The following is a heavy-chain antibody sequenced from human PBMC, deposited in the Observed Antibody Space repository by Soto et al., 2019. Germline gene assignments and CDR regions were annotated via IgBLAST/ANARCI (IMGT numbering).Heavy chain of an antibody. CDR2: IWYDGSNK. V-gene: IGHV3-33*01. D-gene: IGHD3-16*02. CDR1: GFTFSSYG. J-gene: IGHJ4*02. Sequence: QVQLVESGGGVVQPGRSLRLSCAASGFTFSSYGMHWVRKAPGKGLEWVAVIWYDGSNKYYADSVKGRFTISRDNSKNTLYLQMNSLRAEDTAVYYCARDYPPSFYWGQGTLVTVSS. CDR3: ARDYPPSFY.